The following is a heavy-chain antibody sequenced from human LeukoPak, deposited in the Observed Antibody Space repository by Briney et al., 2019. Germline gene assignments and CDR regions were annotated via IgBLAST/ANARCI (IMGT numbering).Heavy chain of an antibody. CDR1: GYTFTSYY. CDR2: INPSGGST. Sequence: ASVKVSCKASGYTFTSYYMHWVRQAPGQGLEWMGIINPSGGSTSYAQKFQGRVTMTRDTSTSTVYMELSSLRSEDTAVYYCARDPVAATFCCYYRMDFWCQGPTVTVSS. D-gene: IGHD1-26*01. V-gene: IGHV1-46*01. CDR3: ARDPVAATFCCYYRMDF. J-gene: IGHJ6*02.